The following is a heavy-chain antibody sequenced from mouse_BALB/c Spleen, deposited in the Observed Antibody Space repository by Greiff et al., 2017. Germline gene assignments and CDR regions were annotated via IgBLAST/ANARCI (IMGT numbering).Heavy chain of an antibody. CDR3: ARRDYRYDGAWFAY. J-gene: IGHJ3*01. Sequence: DVQLQESGAELVKPGASVKLSCTASGFNIKDTYMHWVKQRPEQGLEWIGRIDPANGNTKYDPKFQGKATITADTSSNTAYLQLSSLTSEDTAVYYCARRDYRYDGAWFAYWGQGTLVTVSA. CDR2: IDPANGNT. CDR1: GFNIKDTY. V-gene: IGHV14-3*02. D-gene: IGHD2-14*01.